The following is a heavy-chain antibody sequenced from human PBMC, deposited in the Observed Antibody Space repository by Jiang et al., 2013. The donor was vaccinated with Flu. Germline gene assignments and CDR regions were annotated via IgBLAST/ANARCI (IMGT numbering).Heavy chain of an antibody. CDR3: ARGGDGDYGAEYFQH. Sequence: GLVKPSETLSLTCTVSGGSISSSSYYWGWIRQPPGKGLEWIGSIYYSGSTYYNPSLKSRVTISVDTSKNQFSLKLSSVTAADTAVYYCARGGDGDYGAEYFQHWGQGTLVTVSS. V-gene: IGHV4-39*07. CDR2: IYYSGST. J-gene: IGHJ1*01. CDR1: GGSISSSSYY. D-gene: IGHD4-17*01.